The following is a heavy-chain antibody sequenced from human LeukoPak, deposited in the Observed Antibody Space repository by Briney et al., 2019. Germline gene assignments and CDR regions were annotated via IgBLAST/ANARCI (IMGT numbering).Heavy chain of an antibody. CDR2: IYPGDSDT. D-gene: IGHD3-22*01. V-gene: IGHV5-51*01. Sequence: GESLKISCEGSGYSFASYWIGWVRQMPGKGLERMGIIYPGDSDTRYSPSFQGQVTISADKSICTAYLQWSSLKASDTAMYYCATPNYDSSGYYPEYFQHWGQGTLVTVSS. CDR1: GYSFASYW. J-gene: IGHJ1*01. CDR3: ATPNYDSSGYYPEYFQH.